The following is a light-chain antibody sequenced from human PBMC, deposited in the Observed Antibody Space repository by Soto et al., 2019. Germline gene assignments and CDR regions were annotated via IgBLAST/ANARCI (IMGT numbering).Light chain of an antibody. V-gene: IGLV2-8*01. J-gene: IGLJ2*01. CDR1: SSDLGGYDR. CDR3: SSYAVGDFAVI. Sequence: QSALTQSPSASGSPGQSVTISCTGTSSDLGGYDRVSWYQQYPGEVPKLIIHDVSRRPPGVPDRFSGSKSGNTASLTVSGLQAEDEADYYCSSYAVGDFAVIFGGGTKLTVL. CDR2: DVS.